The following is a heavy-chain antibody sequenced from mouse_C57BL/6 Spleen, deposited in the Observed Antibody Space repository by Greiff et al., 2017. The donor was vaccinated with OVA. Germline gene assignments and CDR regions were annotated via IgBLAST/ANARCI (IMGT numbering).Heavy chain of an antibody. J-gene: IGHJ2*01. CDR3: ARYQLSYFDD. D-gene: IGHD4-1*02. CDR1: GFTFTDYY. CDR2: IRNKANGYTT. Sequence: DVMLVESGGGLVQPGGSLSLSCAASGFTFTDYYMSWVRQPPGKALEWLGFIRNKANGYTTEYSASVKGRFTISRDNSQSILYLQMNALRAEDSATYYCARYQLSYFDDWGQGTTLTVSS. V-gene: IGHV7-3*01.